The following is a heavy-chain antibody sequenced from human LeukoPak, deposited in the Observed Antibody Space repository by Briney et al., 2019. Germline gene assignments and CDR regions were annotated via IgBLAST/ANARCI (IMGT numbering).Heavy chain of an antibody. D-gene: IGHD1-26*01. CDR1: GYTFTSYG. Sequence: GASVKVSCKASGYTFTSYGISWVRQAPGQGLEWMGWISAYNGNTNYAQKLQGRVTMTTDTSTSTAYMKLRSLRSDDTAVYYCARGRGSGSYYGPFDPWGQGTLVTVSS. V-gene: IGHV1-18*01. CDR3: ARGRGSGSYYGPFDP. CDR2: ISAYNGNT. J-gene: IGHJ5*02.